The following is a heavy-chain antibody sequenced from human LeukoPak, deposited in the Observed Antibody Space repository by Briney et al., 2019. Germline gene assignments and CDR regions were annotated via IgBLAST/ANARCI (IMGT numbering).Heavy chain of an antibody. CDR3: TRDHYLSGFT. D-gene: IGHD3-10*01. Sequence: SETLSLTCTVSGGSISSYYWGWVRQPPGMGLEWIGCIYYTGSTYYNASLKSRVTISVDTSKNQFSLNLTSVTAADTAVYYCTRDHYLSGFTWGQGTLVTVSS. CDR2: IYYTGST. V-gene: IGHV4-39*07. CDR1: GGSISSYY. J-gene: IGHJ4*02.